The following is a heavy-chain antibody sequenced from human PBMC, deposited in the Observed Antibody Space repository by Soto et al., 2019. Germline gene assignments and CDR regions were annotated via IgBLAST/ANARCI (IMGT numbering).Heavy chain of an antibody. CDR1: GFSLTASGDG. D-gene: IGHD2-2*01. CDR3: AHGYCTTSSCYGFDY. CDR2: VYWNDDW. Sequence: QITLKESGPTLVKPTQTLTLTCTFSGFSLTASGDGVGWIRQPPGKPLEWLALVYWNDDWRHSPSLQSRLTITKDSSRNQVVLTMTNMDAEDTATYYCAHGYCTTSSCYGFDYWGQGTLVTVSS. J-gene: IGHJ4*02. V-gene: IGHV2-5*01.